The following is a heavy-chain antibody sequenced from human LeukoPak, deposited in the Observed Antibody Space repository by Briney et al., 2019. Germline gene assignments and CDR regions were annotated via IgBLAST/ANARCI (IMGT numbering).Heavy chain of an antibody. D-gene: IGHD2-2*01. CDR1: GGSFSGYY. CDR2: INHSGST. Sequence: PSETLSLTCAVYGGSFSGYYWSWIRQPPGKGLEWIGEINHSGSTNYNPSLKSRVTISVDTSKNQFSLKLSSVTAADTAVYYCARVRYCSSTSCYARRKEKNWFDPWGQGTLATVSS. V-gene: IGHV4-34*01. CDR3: ARVRYCSSTSCYARRKEKNWFDP. J-gene: IGHJ5*02.